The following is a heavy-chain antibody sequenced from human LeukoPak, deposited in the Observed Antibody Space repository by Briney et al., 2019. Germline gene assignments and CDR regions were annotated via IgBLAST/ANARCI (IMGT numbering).Heavy chain of an antibody. J-gene: IGHJ4*02. CDR1: GGTFSSYA. CDR3: ARAEVGYYDSSGYYYPFDY. V-gene: IGHV1-69*13. CDR2: IIPTFGTA. Sequence: GASVKVYCKASGGTFSSYAISWVRQTPGQGLEWMGGIIPTFGTANYAQKFQGRVTITADESTSTAYMELSSLRSEDTAVYYCARAEVGYYDSSGYYYPFDYWGQGTLVTVSS. D-gene: IGHD3-22*01.